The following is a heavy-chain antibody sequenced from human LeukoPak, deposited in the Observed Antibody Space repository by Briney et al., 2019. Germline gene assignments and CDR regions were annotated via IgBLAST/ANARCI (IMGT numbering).Heavy chain of an antibody. CDR1: GFTFSSYD. Sequence: GGSLRLSCAVSGFTFSSYDMNWVRQAPGKGLEWVSYISSTGTTMQYADSVRGRFTIARDNNKNSLYLQMNSLRAEDTAVYYCARGTQSPVSGYFDFWGQGTLVTVSS. D-gene: IGHD3-10*01. V-gene: IGHV3-48*03. CDR3: ARGTQSPVSGYFDF. J-gene: IGHJ4*02. CDR2: ISSTGTTM.